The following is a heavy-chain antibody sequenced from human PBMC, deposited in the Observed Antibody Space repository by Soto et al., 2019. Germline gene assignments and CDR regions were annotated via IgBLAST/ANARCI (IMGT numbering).Heavy chain of an antibody. D-gene: IGHD1-1*01. CDR2: IYPSDSDT. CDR3: ARPSKLQLVDY. J-gene: IGHJ4*02. Sequence: GESLKISCQGSGYSFTSYWIGWVRQMAGKGLEWMGIIYPSDSDTRYSPSFQGQVTISADKSISTAYLQWSSLKASDTAMYYCARPSKLQLVDYWGQGTLVTVSS. V-gene: IGHV5-51*01. CDR1: GYSFTSYW.